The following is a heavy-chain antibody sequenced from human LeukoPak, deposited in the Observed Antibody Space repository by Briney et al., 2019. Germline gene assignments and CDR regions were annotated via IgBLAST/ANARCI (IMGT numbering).Heavy chain of an antibody. V-gene: IGHV3-11*04. CDR1: GFTFSDYY. J-gene: IGHJ4*02. CDR2: ISSTGSTI. Sequence: GGSLRLSCAASGFTFSDYYMSWIRQAPGKGLEWVSYISSTGSTIYYADSVKGRFTISRDNAKNSLFLQMNSLRADDTAVCYCARTGGFGDLYYFDYWGQGTLVTVSS. D-gene: IGHD3-10*01. CDR3: ARTGGFGDLYYFDY.